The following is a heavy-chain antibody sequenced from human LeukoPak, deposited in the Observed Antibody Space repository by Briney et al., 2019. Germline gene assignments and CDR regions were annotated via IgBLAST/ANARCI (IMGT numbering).Heavy chain of an antibody. CDR2: INHSGST. J-gene: IGHJ4*02. V-gene: IGHV4-34*01. CDR1: GGSFSGYY. D-gene: IGHD3-10*01. Sequence: SETLSLTCAVYGGSFSGYYWSWIRQPLGKGLEWIGEINHSGSTNYNPSLKSRVTISVDTSKNQFSLKLSSVTAGDTAVYYCATGRFGPDDYWGQGTLVTVSS. CDR3: ATGRFGPDDY.